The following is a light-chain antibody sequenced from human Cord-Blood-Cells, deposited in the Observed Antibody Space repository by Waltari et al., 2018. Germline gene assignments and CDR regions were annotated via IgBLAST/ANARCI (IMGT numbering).Light chain of an antibody. V-gene: IGKV1-39*01. CDR1: QSISSY. J-gene: IGKJ3*01. Sequence: EIKMTQYPVSMYAYVGDRVIISCRASQSISSYLNWYQQKPGKAPKLLIYAASSLQSGVPSMFSDSGSRTDFTLTISSLQPEDFVTYYCQQSYSTPLFTFGPGTKVDIK. CDR3: QQSYSTPLFT. CDR2: AAS.